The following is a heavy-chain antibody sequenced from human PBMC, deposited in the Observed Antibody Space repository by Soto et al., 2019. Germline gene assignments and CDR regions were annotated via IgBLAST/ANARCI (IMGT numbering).Heavy chain of an antibody. CDR2: IIPIFGTA. D-gene: IGHD2-21*02. CDR1: GGTFISYA. J-gene: IGHJ6*01. V-gene: IGHV1-69*13. Sequence: SVKVSCKASGGTFISYAITSLRQAPGQELEWMGGIIPIFGTANYAQTFPSRFTITADESTSTTYMDLSTLRPETTAVHYCARVPGCDKPYYYSGRDVWGLGTTSTDS. CDR3: ARVPGCDKPYYYSGRDV.